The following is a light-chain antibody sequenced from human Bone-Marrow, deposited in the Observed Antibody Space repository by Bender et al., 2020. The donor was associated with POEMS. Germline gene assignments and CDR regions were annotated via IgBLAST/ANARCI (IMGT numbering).Light chain of an antibody. CDR2: EVT. Sequence: QSSLTQPRSVSGSPGQSVTISCTGTSGDVGSYNLVSWYQQHPGKAPKLMIYEVTKRPSGVSNRFSGSKSGNTASLTISGLQAEDEADYYCCSYAGNRNVFGTGTKVTVL. J-gene: IGLJ1*01. V-gene: IGLV2-23*02. CDR1: SGDVGSYNL. CDR3: CSYAGNRNV.